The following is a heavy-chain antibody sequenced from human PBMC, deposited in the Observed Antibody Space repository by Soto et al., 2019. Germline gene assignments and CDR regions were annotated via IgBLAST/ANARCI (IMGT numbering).Heavy chain of an antibody. CDR1: GGSISTGGYY. CDR2: IYYSGST. Sequence: NPSETLSLTCSVSGGSISTGGYYWSWIRQHPGKGLEWIGYIYYSGSTFYNPSLKSRVTISVDTSKNQFSLKLNSVTAADTAVFYCAGAASEYYFDSWGQGTPVTVSS. V-gene: IGHV4-31*03. J-gene: IGHJ4*02. D-gene: IGHD2-15*01. CDR3: AGAASEYYFDS.